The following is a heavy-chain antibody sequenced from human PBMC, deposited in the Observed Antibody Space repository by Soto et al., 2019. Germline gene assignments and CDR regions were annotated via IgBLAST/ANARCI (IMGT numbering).Heavy chain of an antibody. CDR1: GYTFTSNS. Sequence: QVQLVQSGAELKKPGASVKVSCAASGYTFTSNSITWVRQAPGQGLEWMGWISAYNGETSYAEKFQGRLSMTTDTSTSTAYMELRSLRSDATAVYYCARVWGSYRAPSGGAGFDPWGQGPLVTVSS. CDR2: ISAYNGET. CDR3: ARVWGSYRAPSGGAGFDP. J-gene: IGHJ5*02. V-gene: IGHV1-18*04. D-gene: IGHD3-16*02.